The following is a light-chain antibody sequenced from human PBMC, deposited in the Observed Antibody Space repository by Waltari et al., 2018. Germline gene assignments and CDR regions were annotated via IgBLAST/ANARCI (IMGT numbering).Light chain of an antibody. J-gene: IGKJ4*01. V-gene: IGKV3-15*01. CDR2: GAS. CDR3: QQYVGWTPTLT. CDR1: QSVSSN. Sequence: EIVMTQSPATLSVSPGERASLSCRASQSVSSNLAWYQQKPGQAPRLLIYGASTRATGIPVRFSGSGSGTEFTLTISSLQSEDFAVYYCQQYVGWTPTLTFGGGTKVEIK.